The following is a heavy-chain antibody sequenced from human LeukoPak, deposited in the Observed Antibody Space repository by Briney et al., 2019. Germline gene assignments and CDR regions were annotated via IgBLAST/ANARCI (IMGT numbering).Heavy chain of an antibody. V-gene: IGHV3-21*06. CDR2: MSSGSRYI. J-gene: IGHJ4*02. CDR1: GFTFSNYA. D-gene: IGHD6-6*01. CDR3: ATDRPTGASRGVFVQ. Sequence: KPGGSLRLSCTASGFTFSNYARTWVRQAPGKGLEWISSMSSGSRYIYYADSVRGRFTISRDNTKNSLYLVMNNLRAEDTAIYFCATDRPTGASRGVFVQWGQGTPVTVS.